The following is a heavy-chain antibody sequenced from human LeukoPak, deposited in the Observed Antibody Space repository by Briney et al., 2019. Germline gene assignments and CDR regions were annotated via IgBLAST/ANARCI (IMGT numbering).Heavy chain of an antibody. D-gene: IGHD3-22*01. V-gene: IGHV4-30-4*01. J-gene: IGHJ4*02. Sequence: SETLSLTCTVSGGSIRHGDYYWRWLRQPPGKGLEWIGYIYYSGSTFYNPSLKSPVTLLLDSCRNLFFLKLRYVTAAETGVYYCTRGRSYDSSGYLVADFNYWGQGTLVTVSS. CDR1: GGSIRHGDYY. CDR3: TRGRSYDSSGYLVADFNY. CDR2: IYYSGST.